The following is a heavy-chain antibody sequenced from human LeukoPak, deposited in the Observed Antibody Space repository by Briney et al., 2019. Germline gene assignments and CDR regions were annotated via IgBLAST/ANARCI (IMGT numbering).Heavy chain of an antibody. CDR1: GFTFSSYS. J-gene: IGHJ6*02. CDR2: ISSSSTI. CDR3: ARDQGLAPHYYYYGMDV. V-gene: IGHV3-48*02. Sequence: GGSLRLSCAASGFTFSSYSMNWVRQAPGKGLEWVSYISSSSTIYYADSVKGRFTISRDNAKNSLYLQMNSLRDEDTAVYYCARDQGLAPHYYYYGMDVWGQGTTVTVSS.